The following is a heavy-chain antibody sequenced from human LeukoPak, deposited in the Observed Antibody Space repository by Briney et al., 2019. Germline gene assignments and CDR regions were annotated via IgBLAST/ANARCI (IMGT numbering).Heavy chain of an antibody. CDR1: GFTFRDYA. CDR3: TKDYCGKFCSAV. CDR2: ISYHGSNK. J-gene: IGHJ6*02. D-gene: IGHD3-9*01. V-gene: IGHV3-30*04. Sequence: GGSLRLSCAVSGFTFRDYAMHWVRQSPGKGLEWVTIISYHGSNKDYADSVKGRFTISRDNSKNTLYLQMNSLRAEDTAKYYCTKDYCGKFCSAVWGQGTTVTVSS.